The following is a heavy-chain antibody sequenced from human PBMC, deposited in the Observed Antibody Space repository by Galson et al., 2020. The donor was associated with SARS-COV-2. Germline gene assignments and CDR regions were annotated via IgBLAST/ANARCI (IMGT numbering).Heavy chain of an antibody. CDR1: GFTFSSYG. D-gene: IGHD3-10*01. J-gene: IGHJ6*02. CDR2: IWYDGSNK. Sequence: GGSLRLSCAASGFTFSSYGMHWVRQAPGKGLEWVAVIWYDGSNKYYADSVKGRFTISRDNSKNTLYLQMNSLRAEDTAVYYCARERAVRGPNKRPYGMDVWGQGTTVTVSS. V-gene: IGHV3-33*01. CDR3: ARERAVRGPNKRPYGMDV.